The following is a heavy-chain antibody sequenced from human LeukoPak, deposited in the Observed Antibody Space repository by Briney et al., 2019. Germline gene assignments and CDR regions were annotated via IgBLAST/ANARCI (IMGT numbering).Heavy chain of an antibody. D-gene: IGHD5-12*01. CDR3: TTYEGVA. CDR2: IKSKTDGGTT. CDR1: GFTVSNSL. J-gene: IGHJ5*02. V-gene: IGHV3-15*01. Sequence: GGSLRLSCAASGFTVSNSLTSWVRQGPGKGLEWVGRIKSKTDGGTTDYGAPVKGRFTISRDDSKNTLYMQMNSLKTEDTAVYYCTTYEGVAWGQGILVTVSS.